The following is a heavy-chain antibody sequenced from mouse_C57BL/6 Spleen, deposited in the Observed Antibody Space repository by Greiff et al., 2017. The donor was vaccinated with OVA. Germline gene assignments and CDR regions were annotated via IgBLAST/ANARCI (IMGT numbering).Heavy chain of an antibody. V-gene: IGHV1-81*01. CDR2: IYPRSGNT. Sequence: QVQLKQSGAELARPGASVKLSCKASGYTFTSYGISWVKQRTGQGLEWIGEIYPRSGNTYYNEKFKGKATLTADKSSSTAYMELRSLTSEDSAVYFCARSGDGYPLYYAMDYWGQGTSVTVSS. D-gene: IGHD2-3*01. J-gene: IGHJ4*01. CDR3: ARSGDGYPLYYAMDY. CDR1: GYTFTSYG.